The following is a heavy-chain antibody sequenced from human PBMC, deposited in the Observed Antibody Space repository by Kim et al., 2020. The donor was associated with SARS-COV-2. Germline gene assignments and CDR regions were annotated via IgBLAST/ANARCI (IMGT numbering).Heavy chain of an antibody. J-gene: IGHJ4*02. D-gene: IGHD5-12*01. CDR2: GGI. Sequence: GGINCNPSLKRRVTISIDKPKNQISLKLNSVTAADTAVYYCARGRDYDWENWGQGTLVTVSS. V-gene: IGHV4-4*02. CDR3: ARGRDYDWEN.